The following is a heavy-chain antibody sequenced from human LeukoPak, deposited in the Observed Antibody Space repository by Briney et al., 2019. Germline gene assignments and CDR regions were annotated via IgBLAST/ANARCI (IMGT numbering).Heavy chain of an antibody. CDR3: AINGGGDSGYGNFDY. CDR1: GFTFSSYP. Sequence: GGSLRLSCAASGFTFSSYPMHWVRRAPGKGQEWVAVISYDANLKHYADFVKGRFTTSRDNAKNSLYLQMNSLRAEDTAFYYCAINGGGDSGYGNFDYWGQGTLVTVSS. J-gene: IGHJ4*02. V-gene: IGHV3-30*04. CDR2: ISYDANLK. D-gene: IGHD5-12*01.